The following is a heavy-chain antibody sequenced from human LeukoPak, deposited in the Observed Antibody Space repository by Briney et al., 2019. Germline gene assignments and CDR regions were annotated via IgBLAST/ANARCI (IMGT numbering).Heavy chain of an antibody. J-gene: IGHJ5*02. Sequence: SETLSLTCAVYGGSFNDYYWSWIRQPPGKGLEWIGEINHSGSTNYNPSLKSRVTISVDTSKSQFSLKVTSVTAADTAVYYCARRYGSGSYYNWSDPWGQGTLVTVSS. CDR3: ARRYGSGSYYNWSDP. V-gene: IGHV4-34*01. CDR1: GGSFNDYY. D-gene: IGHD3-10*01. CDR2: INHSGST.